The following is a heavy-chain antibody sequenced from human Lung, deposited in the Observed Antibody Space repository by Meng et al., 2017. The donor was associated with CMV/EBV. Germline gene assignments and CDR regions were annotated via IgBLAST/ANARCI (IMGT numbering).Heavy chain of an antibody. D-gene: IGHD3-3*01. Sequence: SETLSLTCTIPGGSISSYYWSWIRQPPGKGLEWIGNIYYSGSANYNPSLKSPVTMSVDTSKNQFSLKLSSVTAADTAVYYCTRETGETFWSGSHDSWGQGXLVTVSS. CDR2: IYYSGSA. CDR3: TRETGETFWSGSHDS. V-gene: IGHV4-59*01. J-gene: IGHJ4*02. CDR1: GGSISSYY.